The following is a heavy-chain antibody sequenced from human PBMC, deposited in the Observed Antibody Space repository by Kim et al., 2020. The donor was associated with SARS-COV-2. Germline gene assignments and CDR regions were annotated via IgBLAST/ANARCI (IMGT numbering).Heavy chain of an antibody. CDR3: VRDLGSGAYDS. D-gene: IGHD3-16*01. J-gene: IGHJ4*02. CDR2: TI. V-gene: IGHV3-48*01. Sequence: TIYHAASVKGRFVVSRDNAKSTLYLEMNSLTSDDSATYYCVRDLGSGAYDSWGQGTRVTVSA.